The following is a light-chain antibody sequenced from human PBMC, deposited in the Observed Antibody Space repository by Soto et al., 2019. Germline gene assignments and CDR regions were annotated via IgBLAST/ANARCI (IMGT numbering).Light chain of an antibody. V-gene: IGLV3-21*02. J-gene: IGLJ3*02. CDR3: QVWDFSSDRWV. CDR2: DDS. CDR1: NIGGTR. Sequence: SYELTQPPSVSVAPGRTARIPCGGNNIGGTRVHWYQQKPGQAPVLAVYDDSDRPSGIPERFSGSNSGNTATLTIRGVEATDEADFYCQVWDFSSDRWVFGGGTKVTVL.